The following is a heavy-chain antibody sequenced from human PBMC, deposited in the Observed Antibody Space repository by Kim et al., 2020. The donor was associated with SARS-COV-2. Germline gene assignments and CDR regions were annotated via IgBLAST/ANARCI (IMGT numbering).Heavy chain of an antibody. CDR2: T. V-gene: IGHV4-39*07. D-gene: IGHD1-26*01. CDR3: ARSGGYWYFDL. J-gene: IGHJ2*01. Sequence: TYYNPSLKSRVTISVDTSKNQFSLKLSSVTAADTAVYYCARSGGYWYFDLWGRGTLVTVYS.